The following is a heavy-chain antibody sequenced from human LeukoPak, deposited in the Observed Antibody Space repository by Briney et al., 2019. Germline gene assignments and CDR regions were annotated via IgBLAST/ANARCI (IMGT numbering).Heavy chain of an antibody. CDR3: ARDYAPGGNWFDP. CDR2: FDPEDGET. Sequence: ASVKVSCKVSGYTLTELSMHWVRQAPGKGLEWMGGFDPEDGETIYAQKFQGRVTMTRDTSTSTVYMELSSLRSEDTAVYYCARDYAPGGNWFDPWGQGTLVTVSS. D-gene: IGHD4-17*01. J-gene: IGHJ5*02. CDR1: GYTLTELS. V-gene: IGHV1-24*01.